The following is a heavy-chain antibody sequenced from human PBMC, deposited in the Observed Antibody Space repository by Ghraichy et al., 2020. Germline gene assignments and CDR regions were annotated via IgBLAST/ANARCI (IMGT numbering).Heavy chain of an antibody. J-gene: IGHJ4*02. CDR2: IYHSGST. CDR3: ARENVGFDY. Sequence: LSLTCAVSGGSISSGGYSWSWIRQPPGKGLEWIGYIYHSGSTYYNPSLKSRVTISVDRSKNQFSLKLSSVTAADTAVYYCARENVGFDYWGQGTLVTVSS. CDR1: GGSISSGGYS. D-gene: IGHD2-15*01. V-gene: IGHV4-30-2*01.